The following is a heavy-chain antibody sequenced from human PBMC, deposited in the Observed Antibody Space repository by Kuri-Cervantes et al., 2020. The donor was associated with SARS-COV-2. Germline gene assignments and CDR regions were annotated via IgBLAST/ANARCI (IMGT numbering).Heavy chain of an antibody. CDR1: GFTFSSYA. J-gene: IGHJ3*02. D-gene: IGHD5-24*01. Sequence: GGSLRLSCAASGFTFSSYAMHWVRQAPGKGLEWVAVISYDGSNKYYADSVKGWFTISRDNSKNTLYLQMNSLRAEDTAVYYCARGWDAFDIWGQGTMVTVSS. CDR2: ISYDGSNK. V-gene: IGHV3-30-3*01. CDR3: ARGWDAFDI.